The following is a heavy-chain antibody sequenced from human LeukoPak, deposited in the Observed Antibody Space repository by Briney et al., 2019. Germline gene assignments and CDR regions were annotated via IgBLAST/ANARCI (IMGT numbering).Heavy chain of an antibody. CDR1: GGXISSYY. D-gene: IGHD6-19*01. V-gene: IGHV4-59*08. Sequence: SETLSLTCIVSGGXISSYYWSWIRQPPGKGLEWIGYIYYSGNTNYNPSLKSRVTISVDSSKNQFSLKLSSVTAADTAVYYCARHWGQYSSGRQHFDYWGQGTLVTVSS. CDR2: IYYSGNT. J-gene: IGHJ4*02. CDR3: ARHWGQYSSGRQHFDY.